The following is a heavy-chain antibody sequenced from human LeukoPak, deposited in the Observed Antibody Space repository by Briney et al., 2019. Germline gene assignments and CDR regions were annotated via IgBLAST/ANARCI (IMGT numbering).Heavy chain of an antibody. V-gene: IGHV1-8*01. CDR2: MNPNSGNT. J-gene: IGHJ4*02. CDR3: ARGRLGSGYLAY. CDR1: GYTFTSYD. Sequence: ASVKVSCKASGYTFTSYDINWVRQATGQGLEWMGWMNPNSGNTGYAQKFQGRVTMTRNTSISTAYTELSSLRSEDTAVYYCARGRLGSGYLAYWGQGTLVTVSS. D-gene: IGHD3-22*01.